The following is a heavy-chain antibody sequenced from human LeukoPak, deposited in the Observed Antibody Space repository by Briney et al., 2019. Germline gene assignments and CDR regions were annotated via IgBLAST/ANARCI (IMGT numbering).Heavy chain of an antibody. V-gene: IGHV3-23*01. CDR2: ITGSGGST. CDR1: GFTLSSHV. D-gene: IGHD1-26*01. Sequence: PGGSLRLSCAASGFTLSSHVMTWVRQAPGKGLEWGSSITGSGGSTFYAASVKGRFTISRDHSKNTLYLQIDRQRAEGKAVYYCAKMGNSDGIDYWGQGTLVTVSS. J-gene: IGHJ4*02. CDR3: AKMGNSDGIDY.